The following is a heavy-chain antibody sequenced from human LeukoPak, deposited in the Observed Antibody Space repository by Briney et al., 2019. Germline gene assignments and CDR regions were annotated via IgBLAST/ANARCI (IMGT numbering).Heavy chain of an antibody. Sequence: GSLRLSCAASGFTFSSYWMSWVRQAPGKGLEWVSSISSSSSYIYYADSVKGRFTISRDNAKNSLYLQMNSLRAEDTAVYYCARDSDDFWSGYYTGIDYWGQGTLVTVSS. CDR3: ARDSDDFWSGYYTGIDY. V-gene: IGHV3-21*01. CDR1: GFTFSSYW. D-gene: IGHD3-3*01. CDR2: ISSSSSYI. J-gene: IGHJ4*02.